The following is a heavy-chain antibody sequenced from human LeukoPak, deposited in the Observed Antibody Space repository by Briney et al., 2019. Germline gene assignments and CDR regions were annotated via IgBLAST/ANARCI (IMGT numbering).Heavy chain of an antibody. CDR3: ARVEMATILFDY. V-gene: IGHV4-30-4*01. Sequence: PSQTLSLTCTVSGGSISSGDYYWRWIRQPPGTGLEWIGYIYYSGSTYYNPSLKSRVTISVDTSKNQFSLKLSSVTAADTAVHYCARVEMATILFDYWGQGTLVTVSS. D-gene: IGHD5-24*01. CDR1: GGSISSGDYY. J-gene: IGHJ4*02. CDR2: IYYSGST.